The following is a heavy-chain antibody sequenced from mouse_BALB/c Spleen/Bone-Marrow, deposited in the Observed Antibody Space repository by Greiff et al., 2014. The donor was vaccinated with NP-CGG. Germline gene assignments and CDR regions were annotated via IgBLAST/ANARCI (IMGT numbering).Heavy chain of an antibody. D-gene: IGHD4-1*01. Sequence: EVMLVESGPGLVKPSQSLSLTCTVPGYSITSDYAWNWIRQFPGNKLEWMGYISYSGSTSYNPSLKSRISITRDTSKNQFFLQLNSVTTEGTATYYCARRDWDAFAYWGQGTLVTVSA. CDR1: GYSITSDYA. V-gene: IGHV3-2*02. CDR2: ISYSGST. J-gene: IGHJ3*01. CDR3: ARRDWDAFAY.